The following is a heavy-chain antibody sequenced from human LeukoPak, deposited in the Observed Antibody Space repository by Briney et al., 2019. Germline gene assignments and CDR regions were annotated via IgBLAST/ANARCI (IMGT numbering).Heavy chain of an antibody. D-gene: IGHD2-2*01. J-gene: IGHJ5*02. Sequence: GGSLRLSCAASGFTFSSYNMNWVRQAPGKGLEWVSYISSSSTTIDYADSVKGRFTITRDNAKNSLYLQMNSLRAEDTAVYYCARAGSNIVVVPNWFDPWGQGTLVTVSS. CDR1: GFTFSSYN. CDR2: ISSSSTTI. V-gene: IGHV3-48*01. CDR3: ARAGSNIVVVPNWFDP.